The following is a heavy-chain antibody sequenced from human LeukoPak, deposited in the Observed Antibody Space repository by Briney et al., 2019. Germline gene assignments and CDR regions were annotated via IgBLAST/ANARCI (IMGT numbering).Heavy chain of an antibody. D-gene: IGHD1-26*01. Sequence: GGSLRLSCAASGFPFHTFGMSWVRQAPGKGLEWVSVSGSGGDTYYVDSVKGRFTISRDNSKNTLYLQMNSLRAEDTAVYYCAKARGGTYRTYYFDYWGQGTLVTVSS. V-gene: IGHV3-23*01. CDR3: AKARGGTYRTYYFDY. CDR2: SGSGGDT. CDR1: GFPFHTFG. J-gene: IGHJ4*02.